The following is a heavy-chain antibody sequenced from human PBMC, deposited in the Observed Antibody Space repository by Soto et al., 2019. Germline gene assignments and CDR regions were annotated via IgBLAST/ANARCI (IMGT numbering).Heavy chain of an antibody. D-gene: IGHD3-22*01. CDR3: AGGDYYHSSGYYFYYYTMDV. CDR1: GGSISSSSYY. CDR2: VYYGGST. Sequence: PSETLSLTCTVCGGSISSSSYYWGWIRQPPGKGLEWIGSVYYGGSTYYNPSLKSRVTISVETSKSQFSLKLSSVTAADTAVYYCAGGDYYHSSGYYFYYYTMDVWGQGTTVTVSS. J-gene: IGHJ6*02. V-gene: IGHV4-39*01.